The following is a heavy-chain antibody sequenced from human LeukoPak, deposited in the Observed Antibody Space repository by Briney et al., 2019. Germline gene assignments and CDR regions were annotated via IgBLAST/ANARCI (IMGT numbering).Heavy chain of an antibody. CDR1: GFTFSSYW. CDR3: ARVRGYDILTGYYSPYFDY. CDR2: IKQDGSEK. D-gene: IGHD3-9*01. J-gene: IGHJ4*02. Sequence: GGSLRLSCAASGFTFSSYWMSWVRQAPGKGLEWVANIKQDGSEKYYVDSVKGRFTISRDNAKNSLYLQMNSLSAEDTAVYYCARVRGYDILTGYYSPYFDYWGQGTLVTVSS. V-gene: IGHV3-7*01.